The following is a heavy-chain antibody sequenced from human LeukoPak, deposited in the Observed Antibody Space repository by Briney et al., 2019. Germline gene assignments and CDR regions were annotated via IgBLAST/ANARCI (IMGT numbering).Heavy chain of an antibody. J-gene: IGHJ4*02. CDR1: GGSISSYY. CDR3: AGGYSGYDLFDY. V-gene: IGHV4-59*08. CDR2: IYYSGST. D-gene: IGHD5-12*01. Sequence: PSETLSLTCTVSGGSISSYYWSWIRQPPGKGLEWIGYIYYSGSTNYNPSLKSRVTISVDTSKNQFSLKLSSVTAADTAVYYCAGGYSGYDLFDYWGQGTLVTVSS.